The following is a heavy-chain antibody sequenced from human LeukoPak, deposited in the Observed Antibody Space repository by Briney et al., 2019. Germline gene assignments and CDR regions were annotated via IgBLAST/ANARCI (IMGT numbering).Heavy chain of an antibody. J-gene: IGHJ6*02. D-gene: IGHD6-6*01. CDR1: GFTFSSYA. Sequence: GGSLRLSCAASGFTFSSYAMSWVRQAPGKGLEWVSAISGSGGSTYYADSVKGRFTISRDNPKNTLYLQMNSLRAEDTAVYYCAKEGDKQLPYYYYGMDVWGQGTTVTVSS. CDR2: ISGSGGST. V-gene: IGHV3-23*01. CDR3: AKEGDKQLPYYYYGMDV.